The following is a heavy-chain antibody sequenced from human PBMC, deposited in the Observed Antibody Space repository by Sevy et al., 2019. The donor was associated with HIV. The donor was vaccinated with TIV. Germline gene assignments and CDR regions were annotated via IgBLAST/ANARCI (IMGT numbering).Heavy chain of an antibody. CDR1: GFTFSSYA. Sequence: GGSLRLSCAASGFTFSSYAMRWVRQAPGKGLEWVSAISGSGGSTYYADSVKGRFTISRDNSKNTLYLQMNSLRAEDTAVYYCAKQSYQSTGIAARGAFDYWGQGTLVTVSS. V-gene: IGHV3-23*01. CDR3: AKQSYQSTGIAARGAFDY. D-gene: IGHD6-6*01. CDR2: ISGSGGST. J-gene: IGHJ4*02.